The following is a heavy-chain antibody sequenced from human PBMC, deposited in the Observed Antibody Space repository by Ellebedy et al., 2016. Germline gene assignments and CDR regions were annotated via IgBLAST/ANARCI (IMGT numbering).Heavy chain of an antibody. CDR1: GGSINSGDYY. V-gene: IGHV4-30-4*01. Sequence: SETLSLTXSVSGGSINSGDYYWSWIRQPPGQGLEWLGYIYYSGTTYYNTSLKSRITISVDTSKNQFSLRLSSVTAADTAVYFCARETDFWSGSSYFDYWGQGILVTISS. CDR2: IYYSGTT. CDR3: ARETDFWSGSSYFDY. J-gene: IGHJ4*02. D-gene: IGHD3-3*01.